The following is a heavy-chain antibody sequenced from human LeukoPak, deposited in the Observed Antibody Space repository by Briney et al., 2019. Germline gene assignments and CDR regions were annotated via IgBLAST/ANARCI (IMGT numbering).Heavy chain of an antibody. V-gene: IGHV3-30*04. J-gene: IGHJ5*02. CDR2: ISFDGSNK. Sequence: GGSLRLSCAASGFTFSSYAIHWVRQAPGKGLEWVTLISFDGSNKYYADSVKGRFTISRDNSKNTLYLQMNSLRAEDTAVYYCARGPGAYYYGSGNSFDPWGQGTLVTVSS. D-gene: IGHD3-10*01. CDR1: GFTFSSYA. CDR3: ARGPGAYYYGSGNSFDP.